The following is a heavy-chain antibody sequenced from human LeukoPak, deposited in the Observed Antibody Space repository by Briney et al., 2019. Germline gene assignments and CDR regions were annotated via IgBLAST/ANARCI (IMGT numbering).Heavy chain of an antibody. Sequence: GGSLRLSCAASGFTVSSNYMSWVRQAPGKGLEWVSYISSSSSTIYYADSVKGRFTVSRDNAKNSLYLQTNSLRDEDTAVYYCARDVRGSTIFGVVITYNWFDPWGQGTLVTVSS. CDR1: GFTVSSNY. J-gene: IGHJ5*02. D-gene: IGHD3-3*01. CDR3: ARDVRGSTIFGVVITYNWFDP. CDR2: ISSSSSTI. V-gene: IGHV3-48*02.